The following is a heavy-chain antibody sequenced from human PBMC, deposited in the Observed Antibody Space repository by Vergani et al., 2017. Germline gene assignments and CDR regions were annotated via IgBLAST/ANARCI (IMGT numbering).Heavy chain of an antibody. Sequence: QLQLQESGPGLVKPSETLSLTCTVSGGSISSSSYYWGWIRQPPGKGLEWIGSSYYSGSTYYNPSLKSRVTISVDTSKNQFSLKLSSVTAADTAVYYCARGFYDSSGYYPWGFDYWGQGTLVTVSS. D-gene: IGHD3-22*01. J-gene: IGHJ4*02. V-gene: IGHV4-39*01. CDR3: ARGFYDSSGYYPWGFDY. CDR1: GGSISSSSYY. CDR2: SYYSGST.